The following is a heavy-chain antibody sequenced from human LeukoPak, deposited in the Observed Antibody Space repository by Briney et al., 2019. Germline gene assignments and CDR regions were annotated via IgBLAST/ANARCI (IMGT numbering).Heavy chain of an antibody. Sequence: GGSLRLSCAGSGFTFSSYAMHWVRQAPGKELEWVGVISYDGSNKYYADSVKGRFTISRDNSKNTLYLQMNSLRAEDTAVYYCARLGYSYGPAAVNYWGHETLVTVSS. D-gene: IGHD5-18*01. CDR3: ARLGYSYGPAAVNY. CDR1: GFTFSSYA. V-gene: IGHV3-30-3*01. CDR2: ISYDGSNK. J-gene: IGHJ4*01.